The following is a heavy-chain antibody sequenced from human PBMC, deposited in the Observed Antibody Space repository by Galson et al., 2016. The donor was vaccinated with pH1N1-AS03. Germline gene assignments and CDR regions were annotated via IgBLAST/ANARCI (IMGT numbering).Heavy chain of an antibody. Sequence: SLRLSCAASGFTFRNYAMSWVRQAPGKGLEWVSAISGDGSVTHYADSAKGRFTIARDNSKSTLYHQMSSMKAEDTAVYYCATGRGSWYGPYNWFDPWGQGTLVAVSS. V-gene: IGHV3-23*01. D-gene: IGHD6-13*01. CDR2: ISGDGSVT. CDR1: GFTFRNYA. J-gene: IGHJ5*02. CDR3: ATGRGSWYGPYNWFDP.